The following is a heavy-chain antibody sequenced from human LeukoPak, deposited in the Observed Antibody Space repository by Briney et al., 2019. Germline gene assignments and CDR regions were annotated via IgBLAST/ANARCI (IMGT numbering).Heavy chain of an antibody. V-gene: IGHV3-49*04. Sequence: SLRLSCTASGFTFGDYAMTWVRQAPGKGLEWVGFIRSKAYGGTTEFAASVKGRFIISRDDSKSIAYLQMNSLKTEDTAVYYCTAYDPSDYYGMDVWGQGTTVTVS. J-gene: IGHJ6*02. CDR3: TAYDPSDYYGMDV. CDR1: GFTFGDYA. CDR2: IRSKAYGGTT. D-gene: IGHD5-12*01.